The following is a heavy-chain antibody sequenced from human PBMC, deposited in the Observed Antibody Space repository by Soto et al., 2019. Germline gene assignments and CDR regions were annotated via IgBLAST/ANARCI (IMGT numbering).Heavy chain of an antibody. CDR2: VYSGGST. D-gene: IGHD3-16*01. J-gene: IGHJ4*02. Sequence: EVQLVESGGGLVQPGGSLRLSCAASGFTVSSKYMSWVRQAPGKGLEWDSVVYSGGSTNNADSVKGRFTISRDNSKNTLFLQMESLRAEDTAVYYCAGGGTYTSPFFYWGQGTLVTVSS. CDR1: GFTVSSKY. CDR3: AGGGTYTSPFFY. V-gene: IGHV3-66*01.